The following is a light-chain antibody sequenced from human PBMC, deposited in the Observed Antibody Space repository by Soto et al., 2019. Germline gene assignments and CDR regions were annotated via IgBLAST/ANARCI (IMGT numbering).Light chain of an antibody. V-gene: IGLV2-14*01. CDR2: GVT. Sequence: QSVLTQPASVSGSPGQSITISCTGTSSDVGAYARVSWYQQYPGKAPKLIIYGVTNRPSGASNRFSGSKSGSTASLTISGLQAEDEADYYCCSYTTTTTYVFGTGTKLTVL. J-gene: IGLJ1*01. CDR3: CSYTTTTTYV. CDR1: SSDVGAYAR.